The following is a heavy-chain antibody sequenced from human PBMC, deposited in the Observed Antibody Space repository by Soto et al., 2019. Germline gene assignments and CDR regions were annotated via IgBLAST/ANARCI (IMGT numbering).Heavy chain of an antibody. Sequence: SETLSLTCAVYGGSFSGYYWSWIRQPPGKGLEWIGEINHSGSTNYNPSLKSRVTISVDTSKNQFSLKLSSVTAADTAVYYCARRRGYSGFHYYYGMDVRGQGTTVTVSS. J-gene: IGHJ6*02. CDR1: GGSFSGYY. CDR2: INHSGST. CDR3: ARRRGYSGFHYYYGMDV. D-gene: IGHD5-12*01. V-gene: IGHV4-34*01.